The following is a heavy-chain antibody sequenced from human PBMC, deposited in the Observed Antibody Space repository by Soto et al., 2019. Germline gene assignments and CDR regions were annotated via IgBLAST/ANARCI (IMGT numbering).Heavy chain of an antibody. V-gene: IGHV4-31*03. Sequence: QVQLQESGPGLVKPSQTLSLTCTVSGGSISSGGYYWSWIRQHPGKGLEWIGYIYYSGSTYYNPSLNSRVTISVDTFKNQFSLKLSSVTAADTAVYYCARVAIVVVPAAIAGMDVWGQGTTVTVSS. CDR2: IYYSGST. D-gene: IGHD2-2*01. CDR3: ARVAIVVVPAAIAGMDV. CDR1: GGSISSGGYY. J-gene: IGHJ6*02.